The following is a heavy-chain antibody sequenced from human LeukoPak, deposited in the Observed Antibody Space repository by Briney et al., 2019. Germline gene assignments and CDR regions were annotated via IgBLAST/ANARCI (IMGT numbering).Heavy chain of an antibody. Sequence: ASVKVSCKASGYTFTGHYIHWVRQAPGQGLEWMGWINPKNAGTNYAQKFQGRVTMTRDTSTGTAYMELSRLRSDDTAVYYCARTLYIAAAPGGFDYWGQGTLVAVSS. CDR3: ARTLYIAAAPGGFDY. CDR1: GYTFTGHY. CDR2: INPKNAGT. V-gene: IGHV1-2*02. D-gene: IGHD6-13*01. J-gene: IGHJ4*02.